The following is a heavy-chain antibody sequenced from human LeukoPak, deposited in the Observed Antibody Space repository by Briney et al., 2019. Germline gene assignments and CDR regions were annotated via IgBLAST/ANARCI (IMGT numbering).Heavy chain of an antibody. J-gene: IGHJ4*02. CDR3: ARVPYYYDSSGYYDY. D-gene: IGHD3-22*01. CDR1: GYTFTSYG. V-gene: IGHV1-18*01. CDR2: ISAYNGNT. Sequence: ASVKVSCKAFGYTFTSYGISWVRQAPGQGLEWMGWISAYNGNTNYAQKLQGRVTMTTDTSTSTAYMELRSLRSDDTAVYYCARVPYYYDSSGYYDYWGQGTLVTVSS.